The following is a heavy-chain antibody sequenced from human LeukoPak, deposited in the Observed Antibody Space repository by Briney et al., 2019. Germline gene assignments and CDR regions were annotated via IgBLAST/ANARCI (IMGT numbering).Heavy chain of an antibody. D-gene: IGHD3-3*01. J-gene: IGHJ4*02. V-gene: IGHV3-7*01. CDR3: ARFSRVEWSF. CDR2: IKQDGSVK. Sequence: GGSLRLSCAVSGVNFSSYWMSWVRQAPGKGLEWVANIKQDGSVKQYVDSIKGRFTISRDNAKNTLYLQMDSLRVEDTAVYYCARFSRVEWSFWGQGTLVTVSS. CDR1: GVNFSSYW.